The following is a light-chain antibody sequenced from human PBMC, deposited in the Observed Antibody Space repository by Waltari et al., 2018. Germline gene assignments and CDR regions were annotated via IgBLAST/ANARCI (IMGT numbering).Light chain of an antibody. V-gene: IGLV1-40*01. CDR2: AGF. Sequence: VLTQPPSVSGAPGQRVTISCTGSSSNIGTPYDVNWYQQLPGTAPKLLIHAGFSRPSGVPDRFSGSRSGASASLAITGLQAEDECDYYCQSYDTSLGGSYVFGSGTKVTVL. CDR3: QSYDTSLGGSYV. J-gene: IGLJ1*01. CDR1: SSNIGTPYD.